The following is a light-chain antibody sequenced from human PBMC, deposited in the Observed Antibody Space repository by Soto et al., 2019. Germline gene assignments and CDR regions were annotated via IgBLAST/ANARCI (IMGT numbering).Light chain of an antibody. CDR2: EVS. V-gene: IGLV2-14*01. CDR3: SSYTSSSTQG. J-gene: IGLJ1*01. CDR1: SSDVGGYNY. Sequence: QSALTQPASVSGSPGQSITISCTGTSSDVGGYNYVSWYQQHPGKAPKLMIYEVSNRPSGVSNRFSGSKSGNTASLTISGLQAEDEAESHCSSYTSSSTQGFRTGTQLTVL.